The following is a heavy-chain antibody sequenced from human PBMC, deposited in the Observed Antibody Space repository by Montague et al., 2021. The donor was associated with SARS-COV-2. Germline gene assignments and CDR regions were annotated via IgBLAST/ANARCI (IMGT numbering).Heavy chain of an antibody. CDR1: GFTFSSYA. CDR2: ISYDGSNK. V-gene: IGHV3-30-3*01. J-gene: IGHJ6*02. Sequence: SLRLSCAASGFTFSSYAMHWVRQAPGKGLEWVAVISYDGSNKYYADSVKGRFTTSRDNSKNTLYLQMNSLRAEDTAVYYCARDPFYYDILTGYIYPAYYYYYGMDVWGQGTTVTVSS. CDR3: ARDPFYYDILTGYIYPAYYYYYGMDV. D-gene: IGHD3-9*01.